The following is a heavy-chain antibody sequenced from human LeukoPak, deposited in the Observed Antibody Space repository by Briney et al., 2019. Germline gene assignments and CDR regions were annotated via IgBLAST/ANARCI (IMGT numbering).Heavy chain of an antibody. J-gene: IGHJ3*02. V-gene: IGHV3-23*01. CDR3: AKEYCGGGSCYLSRDAFDI. Sequence: GGSLRLFCAASGFTFSSYAMSWVRQAPGKGLEWVSAFSGSGSDTYYADSVKGRFTISRDNSKNTLYLQMSSLRAEDTAVYYCAKEYCGGGSCYLSRDAFDIWGQGTMVTVSS. CDR2: FSGSGSDT. D-gene: IGHD2-15*01. CDR1: GFTFSSYA.